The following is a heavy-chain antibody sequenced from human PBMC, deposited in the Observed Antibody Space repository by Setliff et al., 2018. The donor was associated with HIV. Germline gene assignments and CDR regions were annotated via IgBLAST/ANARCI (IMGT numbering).Heavy chain of an antibody. Sequence: ASVKVSCKASGYTFTSYYMHWVRQAPGQGLEWMGIINPSGGSTSYAQKFQGRFTISRDNAKNSLYLQMNSLRAEDTAVYYCARDGIAVAGRTFDYWGQGTLVTVSS. D-gene: IGHD6-19*01. J-gene: IGHJ4*02. V-gene: IGHV1-46*01. CDR2: INPSGGST. CDR3: ARDGIAVAGRTFDY. CDR1: GYTFTSYY.